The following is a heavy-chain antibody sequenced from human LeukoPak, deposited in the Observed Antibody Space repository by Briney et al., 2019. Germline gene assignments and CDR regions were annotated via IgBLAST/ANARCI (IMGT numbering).Heavy chain of an antibody. CDR2: ISWNSGSI. CDR3: AKDNRRYYDSSGYPGAFDI. Sequence: PGGSLRLSCAASRFTFDDYAMHWVRQAPGKGLEWVSGISWNSGSIGYADSVKGRFTISRDNAKNSLYLQMNSLRAEDTALYYCAKDNRRYYDSSGYPGAFDIWGQGTMVTVSS. CDR1: RFTFDDYA. D-gene: IGHD3-22*01. V-gene: IGHV3-9*01. J-gene: IGHJ3*02.